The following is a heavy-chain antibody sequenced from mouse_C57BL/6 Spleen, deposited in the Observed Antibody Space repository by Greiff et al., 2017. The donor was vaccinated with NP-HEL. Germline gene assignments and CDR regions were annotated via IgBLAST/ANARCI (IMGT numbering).Heavy chain of an antibody. D-gene: IGHD1-1*01. Sequence: QVQLQQSGAELARPGASVKMSCKASGYTFTSYTMHWVKQRPGQGLEWIGYINPSSGYTKYNQKFKDKATLTADKSSSTAYMQLSSLTSEDSAVYYCARKRDYYGSSYDYYAMDYWGQGTSVTVSS. CDR3: ARKRDYYGSSYDYYAMDY. CDR1: GYTFTSYT. CDR2: INPSSGYT. V-gene: IGHV1-4*01. J-gene: IGHJ4*01.